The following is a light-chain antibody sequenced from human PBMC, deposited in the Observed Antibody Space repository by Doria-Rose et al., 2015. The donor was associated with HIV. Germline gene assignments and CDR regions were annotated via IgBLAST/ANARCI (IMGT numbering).Light chain of an antibody. Sequence: LIQPASVSGSPGQSITTSCTGTSSDVGGFGYVSWYQQHPGKAPKLMIYDVSNRPSGVSNRFSGSKSGDTASLIISGLQAEDEADYYRNSYTTSSTHNYVFGTGTKVTVL. CDR3: NSYTTSSTHNYV. CDR2: DVS. CDR1: SSDVGGFGY. J-gene: IGLJ1*01. V-gene: IGLV2-14*03.